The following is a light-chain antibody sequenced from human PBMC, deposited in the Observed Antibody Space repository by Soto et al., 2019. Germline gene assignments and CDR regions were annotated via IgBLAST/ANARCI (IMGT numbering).Light chain of an antibody. J-gene: IGKJ4*01. V-gene: IGKV3-20*01. CDR1: QSVSSSY. CDR3: QQYGSSQGLT. Sequence: EILFTQSPGTLSLSPGERATLSCRASQSVSSSYLAWYQQKPGQAPSLIIYGASSRANGIPDRFSGSGSGTDFTLTLSRLEPEDFALYYCQQYGSSQGLTFGGGTKVDIK. CDR2: GAS.